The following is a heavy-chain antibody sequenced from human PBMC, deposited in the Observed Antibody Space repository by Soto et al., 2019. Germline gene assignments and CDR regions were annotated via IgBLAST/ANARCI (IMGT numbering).Heavy chain of an antibody. D-gene: IGHD4-17*01. Sequence: EVQLVESGGGLVQPGRSLRLSCAASGFTFDDYAMHWVRQPPGKGLEWVSSISWNSGNLGYADSVKGRFTISRDNAKNSLYLQMNSLRGEDTALYYCAKGASTTVFAFTDYWGQGTLVTVSS. CDR3: AKGASTTVFAFTDY. V-gene: IGHV3-9*01. CDR1: GFTFDDYA. J-gene: IGHJ4*02. CDR2: ISWNSGNL.